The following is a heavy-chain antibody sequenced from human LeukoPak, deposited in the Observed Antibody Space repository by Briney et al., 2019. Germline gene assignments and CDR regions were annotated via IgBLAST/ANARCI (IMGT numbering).Heavy chain of an antibody. CDR1: GGSISSYH. CDR3: VRGSWGSDFDY. V-gene: IGHV4-59*08. CDR2: IYYSGST. J-gene: IGHJ4*02. Sequence: ASETLSLTCTVSGGSISSYHWSWIRQPPGKGLEWIGYIYYSGSTNYNPSLKSRVTISIDTSKNQFSLKLNSVTAADTAVYYCVRGSWGSDFDYWGQGTLVTVSS. D-gene: IGHD7-27*01.